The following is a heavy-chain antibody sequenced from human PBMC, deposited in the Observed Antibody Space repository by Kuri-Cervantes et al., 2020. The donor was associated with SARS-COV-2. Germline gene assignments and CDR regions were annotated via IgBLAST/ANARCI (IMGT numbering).Heavy chain of an antibody. V-gene: IGHV3-53*05. CDR2: IYSGGST. CDR3: AKVETASLDS. CDR1: GFTVSSNY. D-gene: IGHD3-3*01. Sequence: GESLKISCAASGFTVSSNYMSWVRQAPGKGLESVSVIYSGGSTYYADSVKGRFTISRDNSKNSLYLEMNSLRPEDTAVYYCAKVETASLDSWGQGTLVTVSS. J-gene: IGHJ4*02.